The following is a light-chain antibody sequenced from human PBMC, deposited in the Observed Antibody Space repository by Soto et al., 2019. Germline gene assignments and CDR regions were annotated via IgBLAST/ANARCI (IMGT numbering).Light chain of an antibody. CDR1: SSDVGGYKY. J-gene: IGLJ1*01. V-gene: IGLV2-14*01. CDR2: EIS. CDR3: CSYAGSSTNV. Sequence: QSALTQPASVSGSPGQSITISCTGTSSDVGGYKYVSWYQQYPGKAPKLMIYEISNRPSGVSNRFSGSKSGNTASLTISGLQAEDEADYYCCSYAGSSTNVFGTGTKLTVL.